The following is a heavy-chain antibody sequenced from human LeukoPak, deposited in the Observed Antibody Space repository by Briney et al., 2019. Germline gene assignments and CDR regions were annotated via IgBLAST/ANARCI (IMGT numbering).Heavy chain of an antibody. J-gene: IGHJ4*02. D-gene: IGHD3-3*02. CDR3: ARGSEATQPSKYYFDY. Sequence: SETLFLTCAVYGGSFSGYYWSWIRQPPGKGLEWIGEINHSGSTNYNPSLKSRVTISVDTSKNQFSLKLSSVTAADTAVYYCARGSEATQPSKYYFDYWGQGTLVTVSS. V-gene: IGHV4-34*01. CDR2: INHSGST. CDR1: GGSFSGYY.